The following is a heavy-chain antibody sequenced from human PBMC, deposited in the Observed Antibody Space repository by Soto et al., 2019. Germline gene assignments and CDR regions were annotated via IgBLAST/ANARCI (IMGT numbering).Heavy chain of an antibody. V-gene: IGHV1-46*03. CDR1: GFTFTSSA. J-gene: IGHJ5*01. CDR2: INPSGGST. Sequence: AASVKVSCKASGFTFTSSAVQWVRQARGQGLEWMGIINPSGGSTSYAQKFQGRVTITRDMSTSTVYMELSSLRSEDTAVYYCARQRFWSGPNWFDPWGQGTLVTVSS. D-gene: IGHD3-3*02. CDR3: ARQRFWSGPNWFDP.